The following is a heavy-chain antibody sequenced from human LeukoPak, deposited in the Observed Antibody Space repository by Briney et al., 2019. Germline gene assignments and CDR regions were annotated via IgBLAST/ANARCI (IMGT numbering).Heavy chain of an antibody. CDR2: IIPIFGTA. J-gene: IGHJ4*02. D-gene: IGHD5-24*01. CDR1: GGTFSSYA. V-gene: IGHV1-69*05. CDR3: ARVAVGDGYNFFDY. Sequence: SVKVSCKASGGTFSSYAISWVRQAPGQGLEWMGRIIPIFGTANYAQKFQGRVTITTDESTSTAYMELSSLRSEDTTVYYCARVAVGDGYNFFDYWGQGTLVTVSS.